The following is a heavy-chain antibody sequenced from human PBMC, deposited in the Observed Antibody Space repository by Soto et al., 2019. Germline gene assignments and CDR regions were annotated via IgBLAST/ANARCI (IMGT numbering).Heavy chain of an antibody. CDR2: MNPNSGNT. D-gene: IGHD4-17*01. J-gene: IGHJ3*02. CDR3: ARGLRDDYGGNLDAFDI. CDR1: GYTFTSYD. V-gene: IGHV1-8*01. Sequence: ASVKVSCKASGYTFTSYDINWVRQATGQGLEWMGWMNPNSGNTGYAQKFQGRVTMTRNTSISTAYMELSSLRSEDTAVYYCARGLRDDYGGNLDAFDIWGQGTMVTVSS.